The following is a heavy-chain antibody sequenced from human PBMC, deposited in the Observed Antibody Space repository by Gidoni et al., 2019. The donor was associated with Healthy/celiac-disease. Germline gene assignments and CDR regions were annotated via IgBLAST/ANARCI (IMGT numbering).Heavy chain of an antibody. V-gene: IGHV4-34*01. CDR3: ARFTRHSSGWYVPRDY. CDR2: INHSGST. Sequence: QVQLQQWGAGLLKPSETLSLTCAVSGGSFSGYYWSWIRQPPGKGLEWIGEINHSGSTNYNPSLKSRVTISVDTSKNQFSLKLSSVTAADTAVYYCARFTRHSSGWYVPRDYWGQGTLVTVSS. D-gene: IGHD6-19*01. CDR1: GGSFSGYY. J-gene: IGHJ4*02.